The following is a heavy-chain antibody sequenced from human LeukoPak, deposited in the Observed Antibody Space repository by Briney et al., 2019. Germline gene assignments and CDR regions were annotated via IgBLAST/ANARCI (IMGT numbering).Heavy chain of an antibody. J-gene: IGHJ3*02. V-gene: IGHV4-59*12. D-gene: IGHD3-10*01. CDR3: AKSNGYGLVDI. CDR1: GGSISTYY. CDR2: IYYTGST. Sequence: PSETLSLTCTVSGGSISTYYWSWIRQPPGKGLEWIGYIYYTGSTNYNPSLQSRVTISVDTSENQFSLKLSSVTAADTAVYYCAKSNGYGLVDIWGQGTMVTVSS.